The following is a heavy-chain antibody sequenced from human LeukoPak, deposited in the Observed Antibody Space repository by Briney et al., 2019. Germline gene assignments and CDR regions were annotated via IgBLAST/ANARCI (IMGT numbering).Heavy chain of an antibody. CDR1: GFTFSSYG. V-gene: IGHV3-21*01. Sequence: GGSLRLSCAASGFTFSSYGMSWVRQAPGKGLEWVSSISSSSSYIYYADSVKGRFTISRDNAKNSLYLQMNSLRAEDTAVYYCARVVLAATHIFDYWGQGTLVTVSS. D-gene: IGHD2-2*01. CDR2: ISSSSSYI. J-gene: IGHJ4*02. CDR3: ARVVLAATHIFDY.